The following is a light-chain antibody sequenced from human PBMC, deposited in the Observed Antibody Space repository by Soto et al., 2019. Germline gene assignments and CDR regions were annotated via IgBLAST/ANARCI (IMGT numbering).Light chain of an antibody. J-gene: IGKJ4*01. V-gene: IGKV3-11*01. CDR2: DAS. CDR3: QQRSNWPLT. CDR1: QSVSSY. Sequence: EIVLTQSPATLSLSPGERATLSCGASQSVSSYLAWYQQKPGQAPRLLIYDASNRATGIPARFSGSGSGTDFTLTFSSLEPEDFAVYYCQQRSNWPLTFGGGTKVEIK.